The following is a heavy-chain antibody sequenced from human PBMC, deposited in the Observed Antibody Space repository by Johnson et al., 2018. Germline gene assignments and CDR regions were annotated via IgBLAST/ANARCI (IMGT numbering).Heavy chain of an antibody. V-gene: IGHV3-7*01. D-gene: IGHD7-27*01. J-gene: IGHJ3*02. CDR2: INQDETKK. CDR3: ARPHWEDNI. CDR1: GFTFSSYW. Sequence: VQLVESGGGLVQPGRSXRLSCAASGFTFSSYWMSWARQAPGKGLEWVANINQDETKKYYVDSVNGRFTIARDNAKNSLYLQMTSLRAEDTAVYYCARPHWEDNIWGQGTMVTVSS.